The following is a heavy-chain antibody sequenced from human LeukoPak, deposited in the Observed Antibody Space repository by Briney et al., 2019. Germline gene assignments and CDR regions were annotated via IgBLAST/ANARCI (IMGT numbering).Heavy chain of an antibody. V-gene: IGHV4-31*03. CDR2: IYYSGST. CDR3: ARGRAYDSRGGAYY. Sequence: SQTLSLTCTVSGGSLSSGGSYWSWIRQHPGKGLEWIGYIYYSGSTYYNPSLKSRVTISVDTSKNQFSLKLSSVTAADTAVYYCARGRAYDSRGGAYYWGQGTLVTVSS. CDR1: GGSLSSGGSY. J-gene: IGHJ4*02. D-gene: IGHD3-22*01.